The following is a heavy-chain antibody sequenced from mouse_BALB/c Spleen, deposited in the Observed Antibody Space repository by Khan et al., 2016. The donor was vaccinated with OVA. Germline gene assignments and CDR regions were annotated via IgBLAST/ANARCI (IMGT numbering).Heavy chain of an antibody. CDR3: ATSYYYGYCFDY. V-gene: IGHV5-17*02. Sequence: EVELVESGGGLVQPGGSRKLSCAASGFTFSSYGMHWVRQAPEKGLEWVAYISGDSSTIYYADTVKGRFTISRDNPKNTLFLQMTSLMSEDTALSYWATSYYYGYCFDYWGPGTTLTVSS. J-gene: IGHJ2*01. CDR1: GFTFSSYG. CDR2: ISGDSSTI. D-gene: IGHD1-1*01.